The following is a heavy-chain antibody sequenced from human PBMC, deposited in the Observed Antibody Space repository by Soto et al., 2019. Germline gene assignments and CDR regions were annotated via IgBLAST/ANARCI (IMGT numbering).Heavy chain of an antibody. CDR1: GGSISSGGYY. CDR3: ARSGVTYYYDSRGYSYFDY. V-gene: IGHV4-31*03. CDR2: IYYSGGT. J-gene: IGHJ4*02. Sequence: SETLSLTCTVSGGSISSGGYYWSWIRQHPGKGLEWIGYIYYSGGTYYNPSLKSRVTISVDTSKNQFSLKLSSVTAADTAVYYCARSGVTYYYDSRGYSYFDYWGQGTLVTFSS. D-gene: IGHD3-22*01.